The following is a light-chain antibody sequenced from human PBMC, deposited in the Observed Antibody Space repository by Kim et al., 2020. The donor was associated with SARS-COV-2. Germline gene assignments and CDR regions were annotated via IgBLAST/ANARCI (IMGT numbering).Light chain of an antibody. CDR3: SSYTSSSTHVV. V-gene: IGLV2-14*03. CDR1: SSDIGGYNY. Sequence: QSALTQPASVSGSPGQSITISCTGTSSDIGGYNYVSWYQKHPGKAPKVMIYDVSNRPSGISNRFSGSKSGNTASLTISGLQAEDEADYYCSSYTSSSTHVVFGGGTQLTVL. J-gene: IGLJ2*01. CDR2: DVS.